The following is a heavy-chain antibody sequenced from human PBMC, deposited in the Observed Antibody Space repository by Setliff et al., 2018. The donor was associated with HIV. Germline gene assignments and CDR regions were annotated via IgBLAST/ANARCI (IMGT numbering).Heavy chain of an antibody. D-gene: IGHD3-10*02. J-gene: IGHJ4*02. Sequence: GESLNISCAASGFTVSSNSMSWVRQAPGKGLEWVSVIYSVGITYYTDSVKGRFTISRDNSKNMLYLQMNSLRAEDTAVYYCARVFGPFDYWGQGTLVTVSS. CDR3: ARVFGPFDY. CDR1: GFTVSSNS. CDR2: IYSVGIT. V-gene: IGHV3-53*01.